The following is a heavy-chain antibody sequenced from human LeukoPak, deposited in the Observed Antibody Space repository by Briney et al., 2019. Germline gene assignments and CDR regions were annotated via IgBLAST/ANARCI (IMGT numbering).Heavy chain of an antibody. CDR3: ARDLAAAGTSYYYYGMDV. J-gene: IGHJ6*02. Sequence: GSLRLSCAASGFHFSSYAMHWVRQAPGKGLEGVAVISYDGSNKYYADSVKGRFTISRDNSKNTLYLQMNSLRAEDTAVYYCARDLAAAGTSYYYYGMDVWGQGTTVTVSS. CDR2: ISYDGSNK. D-gene: IGHD6-13*01. CDR1: GFHFSSYA. V-gene: IGHV3-30-3*01.